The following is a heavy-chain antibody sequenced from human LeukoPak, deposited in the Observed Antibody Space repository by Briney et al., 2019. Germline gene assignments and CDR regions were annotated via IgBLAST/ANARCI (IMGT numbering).Heavy chain of an antibody. D-gene: IGHD3-10*01. CDR1: GFTFSSYA. CDR2: ISGSGGST. CDR3: AKGTRYGSGSHILGYYFDH. J-gene: IGHJ4*02. V-gene: IGHV3-23*01. Sequence: GGSLRLSCAASGFTFSSYAMSWVRQAPGKGLEWVSAISGSGGSTYYADSVKGRFTISRDNSKNTLYLQMNSLRAEDTAVYYCAKGTRYGSGSHILGYYFDHWGQGTLVTVSS.